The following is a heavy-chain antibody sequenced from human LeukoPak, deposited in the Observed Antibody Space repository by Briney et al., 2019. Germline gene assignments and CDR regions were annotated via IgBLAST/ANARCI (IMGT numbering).Heavy chain of an antibody. V-gene: IGHV1-2*02. CDR2: INPNGGAT. Sequence: ASVKVSCKASGYTFTGYYLHWVRQAPGQGLEWMGWINPNGGATNYAQNFQGRVTMTRDTSISTAYMELSRLRSDDTAVYYCASGLGYCSSTNCYKYFQHWGQGTLVTVSS. J-gene: IGHJ1*01. CDR3: ASGLGYCSSTNCYKYFQH. D-gene: IGHD2-2*02. CDR1: GYTFTGYY.